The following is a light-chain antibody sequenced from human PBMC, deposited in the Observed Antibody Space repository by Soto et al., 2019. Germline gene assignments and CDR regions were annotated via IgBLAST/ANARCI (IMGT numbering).Light chain of an antibody. V-gene: IGKV1-33*01. CDR3: QQYDDRPLT. CDR1: QDISDS. Sequence: IQFTHSPSSLSASVVYRVTITCQASQDISDSLNWYQQKPGKAPKLVIYTASNLETGVPSRFSGSGSGTHFAFTISSLQPEDIATYYCQQYDDRPLTFGGGTKVDIK. CDR2: TAS. J-gene: IGKJ4*01.